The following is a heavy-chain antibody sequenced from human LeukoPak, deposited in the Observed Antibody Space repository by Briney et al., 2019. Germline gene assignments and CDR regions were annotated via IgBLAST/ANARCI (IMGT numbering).Heavy chain of an antibody. CDR2: INPNSGGT. CDR3: ARDDGDGYNLPDY. D-gene: IGHD5-24*01. Sequence: ASVKVSCKASGYTFTGYYMHWVRQAPGQGLEWMGWINPNSGGTNYAQKFQGRVTMTRDTSNSTAYMELSRLRSDDTAVYYCARDDGDGYNLPDYWGQGTLVTVSS. V-gene: IGHV1-2*02. CDR1: GYTFTGYY. J-gene: IGHJ4*02.